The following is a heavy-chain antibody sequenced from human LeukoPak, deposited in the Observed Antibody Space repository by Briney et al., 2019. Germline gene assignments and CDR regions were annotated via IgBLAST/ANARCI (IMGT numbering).Heavy chain of an antibody. CDR1: GYTFTSYY. V-gene: IGHV1-18*04. D-gene: IGHD1-26*01. CDR3: ATISGSYFSTPDDY. Sequence: ASVKVSCKASGYTFTSYYMHWVRQAPGQGLEWMGWISAYNGNTNYAQKLQGRVTMTTDTSTSTAYMELRSLRSDDTAVYYCATISGSYFSTPDDYWGQGTLVTVSS. J-gene: IGHJ4*02. CDR2: ISAYNGNT.